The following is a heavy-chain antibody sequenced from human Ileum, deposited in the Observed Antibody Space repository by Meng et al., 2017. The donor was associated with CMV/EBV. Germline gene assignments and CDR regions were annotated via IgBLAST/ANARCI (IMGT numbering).Heavy chain of an antibody. CDR3: ALGPTKQLLGDY. CDR2: IGTAGDT. CDR1: GFTFSSYD. Sequence: GESLKISCAASGFTFSSYDMHWVRQATGKGLEWVSAIGTAGDTYYPGSVKGRFTISRENAKNSLYLQMNSLRAGDTAVYHCALGPTKQLLGDYWGQGTLVTVSS. J-gene: IGHJ4*02. D-gene: IGHD5-18*01. V-gene: IGHV3-13*01.